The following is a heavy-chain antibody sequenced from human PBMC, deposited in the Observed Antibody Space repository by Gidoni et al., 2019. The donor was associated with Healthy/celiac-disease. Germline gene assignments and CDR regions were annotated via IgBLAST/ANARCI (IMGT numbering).Heavy chain of an antibody. Sequence: QLQLQESGPGLVKPSETLSLTCTVSGGSISSSSYYWGWIRQPPGKGLEWIGSIYYSGSTYYNPSLKSRVTISVDTSKNQFSLKLSSVTAADTAVYYCAIYTIFGVVKHYFDYWGQGTLVTVSS. CDR1: GGSISSSSYY. J-gene: IGHJ4*02. D-gene: IGHD3-3*01. CDR3: AIYTIFGVVKHYFDY. CDR2: IYYSGST. V-gene: IGHV4-39*01.